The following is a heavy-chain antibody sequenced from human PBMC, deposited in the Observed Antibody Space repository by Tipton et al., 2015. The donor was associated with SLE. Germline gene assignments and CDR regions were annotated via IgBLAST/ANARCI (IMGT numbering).Heavy chain of an antibody. J-gene: IGHJ6*02. Sequence: SLRLSCAASGFTVSSNYMNWVRQAPGKGLEWVSIIYSGGSTYYPDSVRGRFTISRDDAKKSVFLQMNSLRAEDTAVYYCARVGSGDFGVVPADLPMYFYGMDVWGQGTTVTVSS. V-gene: IGHV3-53*01. CDR3: ARVGSGDFGVVPADLPMYFYGMDV. CDR1: GFTVSSNY. D-gene: IGHD3-3*01. CDR2: IYSGGST.